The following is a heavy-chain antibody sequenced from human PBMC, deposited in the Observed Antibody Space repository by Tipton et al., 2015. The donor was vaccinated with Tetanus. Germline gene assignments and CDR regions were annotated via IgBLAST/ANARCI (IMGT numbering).Heavy chain of an antibody. J-gene: IGHJ4*02. D-gene: IGHD6-6*01. Sequence: TLSLTCTVSGGSISSYYWSWIRQPAGKGLEWIGYIYYRGSTNYNPSLKSRVTISVDTSKNQFSLKLSSVTAADTAVYYCATSKGGAARPRFDYWGQGTLVTVSS. CDR1: GGSISSYY. CDR3: ATSKGGAARPRFDY. CDR2: IYYRGST. V-gene: IGHV4-59*01.